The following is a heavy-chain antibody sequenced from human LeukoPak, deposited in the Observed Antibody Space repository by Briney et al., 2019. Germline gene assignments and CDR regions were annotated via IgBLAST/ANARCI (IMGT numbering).Heavy chain of an antibody. Sequence: ASVKVSCKVSGYTPTELSMHWVRQAPGKGLEWMGGFDPEDGETIYAQKFQGRVTMTEDTSTDTAYMELSSLRSEDTAVYYCATGDDSSGYYLDYWGQGTLVTVSS. V-gene: IGHV1-24*01. D-gene: IGHD3-22*01. J-gene: IGHJ4*02. CDR3: ATGDDSSGYYLDY. CDR1: GYTPTELS. CDR2: FDPEDGET.